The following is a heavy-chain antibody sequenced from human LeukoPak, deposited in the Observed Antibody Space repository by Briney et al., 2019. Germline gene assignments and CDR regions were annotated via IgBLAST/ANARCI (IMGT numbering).Heavy chain of an antibody. CDR2: MIPIFPTA. D-gene: IGHD3-10*01. V-gene: IGHV1-69*13. CDR1: GGIFSSYG. J-gene: IGHJ5*02. Sequence: ASVKVSCKASGGIFSSYGINWVRQAPGQGLEWMGGMIPIFPTANYAQNLQGRVTITADESRSTVYMELSSLKSEDTAVYYCARDSDNYGSGSYSTGFDPWGQGTLVTVSS. CDR3: ARDSDNYGSGSYSTGFDP.